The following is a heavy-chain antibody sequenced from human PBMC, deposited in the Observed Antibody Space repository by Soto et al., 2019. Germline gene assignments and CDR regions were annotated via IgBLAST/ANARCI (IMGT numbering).Heavy chain of an antibody. Sequence: SETLSLTCTVSGGSISSGDYYWSWIRQPPGKGLEWIGYIYYSGSTYYNPSLKSRVTISVDTSKNQFSLKLSSVTAADTAVYYCARHEDEYQLLPARNWFDPWGQGTLVTVSS. D-gene: IGHD2-2*01. V-gene: IGHV4-30-4*01. CDR1: GGSISSGDYY. J-gene: IGHJ5*02. CDR3: ARHEDEYQLLPARNWFDP. CDR2: IYYSGST.